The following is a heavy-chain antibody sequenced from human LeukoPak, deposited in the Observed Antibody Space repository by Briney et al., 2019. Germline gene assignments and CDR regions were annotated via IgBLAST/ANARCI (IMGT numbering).Heavy chain of an antibody. CDR2: ISYDGSNT. CDR3: AREGGVRFAFDL. Sequence: GGSLRLSCAASGFTFSTSPMHWVRQAPGKGLEWVAVISYDGSNTYHADSVKGRFAISRDNSKNTLFLQMNSLTTEDTALHFCAREGGVRFAFDLWGQGTLVTVSS. D-gene: IGHD3-16*01. V-gene: IGHV3-30*09. CDR1: GFTFSTSP. J-gene: IGHJ3*01.